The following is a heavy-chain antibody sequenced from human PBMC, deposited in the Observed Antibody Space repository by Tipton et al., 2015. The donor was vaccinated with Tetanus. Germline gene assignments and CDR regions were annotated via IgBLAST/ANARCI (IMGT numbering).Heavy chain of an antibody. CDR1: GYSFTTYW. D-gene: IGHD3-10*01. V-gene: IGHV5-10-1*01. CDR2: IDPIDSYT. Sequence: QLVQSGAEVKKPGESLTISCKGSGYSFTTYWITWARQMPGKGLEWMGRIDPIDSYTNYTPSFQGHITISADTSISTAYLQWSSLKASDTAIYYCARHLGTVSGSYSWGQGTLVTVSS. J-gene: IGHJ5*02. CDR3: ARHLGTVSGSYS.